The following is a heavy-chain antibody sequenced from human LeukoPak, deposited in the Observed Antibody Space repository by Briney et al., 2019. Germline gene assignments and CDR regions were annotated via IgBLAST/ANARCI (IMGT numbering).Heavy chain of an antibody. Sequence: GGSLRLSCAASGFTFDDYAMHWVRQAPGKGLEWVSGISWNSGSIGYADSVKGRFTISRDNAKNSLYLQMNSLRAEDTAVYYCARDVEGYQLPRSVHMDVWGKGTTVTVSS. CDR1: GFTFDDYA. D-gene: IGHD2-2*01. J-gene: IGHJ6*03. V-gene: IGHV3-9*01. CDR2: ISWNSGSI. CDR3: ARDVEGYQLPRSVHMDV.